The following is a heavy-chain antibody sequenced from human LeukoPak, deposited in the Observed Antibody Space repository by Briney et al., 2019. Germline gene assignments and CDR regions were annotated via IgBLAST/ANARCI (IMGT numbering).Heavy chain of an antibody. Sequence: SGPTLVNPTQTLILTYSLSGFSVNTRGVAVGWIRQPPGKALQWLALVYWDDDTRYNPSLRPRLTITKDTSNNQVVFTMTDMDPVDTATYFCSRTDTGYFYGFDYWGQGARVTVSS. D-gene: IGHD2/OR15-2a*01. J-gene: IGHJ4*02. CDR2: VYWDDDT. CDR1: GFSVNTRGVA. CDR3: SRTDTGYFYGFDY. V-gene: IGHV2-5*02.